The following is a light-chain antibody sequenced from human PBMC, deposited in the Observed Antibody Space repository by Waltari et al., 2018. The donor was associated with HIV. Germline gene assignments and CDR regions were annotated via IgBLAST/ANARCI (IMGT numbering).Light chain of an antibody. CDR2: GAS. J-gene: IGKJ4*01. Sequence: ETILTQSPATLSVSPGESASLSCRASRSISTNLAWYQQRPGQAPRLLISGASTRAKGIPARFSGRGSGTEFTLTISSLQSEDFAVYYCQQYKDHDECLSFGGGTKVEIK. V-gene: IGKV3-15*01. CDR1: RSISTN. CDR3: QQYKDHDECLS.